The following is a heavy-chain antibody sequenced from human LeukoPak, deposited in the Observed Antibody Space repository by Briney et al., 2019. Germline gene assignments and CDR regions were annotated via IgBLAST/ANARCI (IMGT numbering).Heavy chain of an antibody. CDR3: AAAEIAAAGLYFDY. CDR1: GYTFTSYG. D-gene: IGHD6-13*01. J-gene: IGHJ4*02. CDR2: ISAYNGNT. V-gene: IGHV1-18*01. Sequence: ASVKVSCKASGYTFTSYGISWVRQAPGQGLEWMGWISAYNGNTNYAQKLQGRVTMTTDTSTSTAYMELRSLRSDDTAVYYCAAAEIAAAGLYFDYWGQGTLVTVSS.